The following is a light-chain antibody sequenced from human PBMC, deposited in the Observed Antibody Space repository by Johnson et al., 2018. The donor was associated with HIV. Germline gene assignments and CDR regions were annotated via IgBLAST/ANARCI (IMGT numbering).Light chain of an antibody. CDR1: SSNIGNNR. V-gene: IGLV1-51*01. CDR3: GTWDSSLSAGGV. Sequence: QSVLTQPPSVSAAPGQKVTISCSGSSSNIGNNRVSWYQQLPGTAPKLLIYDNNKRPSGIPDRFSGSKSGTSATLGITGLQTGDEADYYCGTWDSSLSAGGVFGTGTEVTVL. J-gene: IGLJ1*01. CDR2: DNN.